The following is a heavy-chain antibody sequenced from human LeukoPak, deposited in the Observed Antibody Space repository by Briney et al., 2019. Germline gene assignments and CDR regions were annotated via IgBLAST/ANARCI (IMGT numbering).Heavy chain of an antibody. D-gene: IGHD3-10*01. CDR3: ARERTYYYGSGSYTRPPDAFDI. V-gene: IGHV1-69*05. CDR1: GGTFSSYA. Sequence: SVKVSCKASGGTFSSYAISWVRQAPGQGLEWMGGIIPIFGTANYAQKLQGRVTMTTDTSTSTAYMELRSLRSDDTAVYYCARERTYYYGSGSYTRPPDAFDIWGQGTMVTVSS. J-gene: IGHJ3*02. CDR2: IIPIFGTA.